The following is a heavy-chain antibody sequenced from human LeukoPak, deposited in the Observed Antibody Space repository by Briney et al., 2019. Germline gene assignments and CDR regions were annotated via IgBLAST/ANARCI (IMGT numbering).Heavy chain of an antibody. CDR2: IYYSGTT. Sequence: SETLSLTCTVSGGSISSGTYYWGRVRQPPGKGLEWIGTIYYSGTTYYNPSLKSRVTISIDTSKNHFSLKLSSVTAADTAVYYCAIAHTAITNWSDPWGQGTLVTVSS. J-gene: IGHJ5*02. CDR3: AIAHTAITNWSDP. D-gene: IGHD5-18*01. CDR1: GGSISSGTYY. V-gene: IGHV4-39*02.